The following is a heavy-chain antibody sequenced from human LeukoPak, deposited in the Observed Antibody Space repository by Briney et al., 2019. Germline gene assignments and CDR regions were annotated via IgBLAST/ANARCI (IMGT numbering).Heavy chain of an antibody. CDR1: GGSVSSTNW. Sequence: SEALSRTCGESGGSVSSTNWWTWIGQPPGKSLEWIGEVHLDGRTNFNPSLKSRLTMSVDLSENHVSLKLTSVTAADTAVYYCAREGGFYRPLDYSGQGTLVTVSS. V-gene: IGHV4-4*02. CDR3: AREGGFYRPLDY. D-gene: IGHD6-25*01. J-gene: IGHJ4*02. CDR2: VHLDGRT.